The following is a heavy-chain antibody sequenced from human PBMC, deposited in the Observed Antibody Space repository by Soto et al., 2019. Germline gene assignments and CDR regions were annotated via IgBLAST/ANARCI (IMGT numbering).Heavy chain of an antibody. CDR3: ARQGGATVTYYYYGMDV. D-gene: IGHD4-4*01. CDR2: IYPGDSDT. CDR1: GYSFTSYW. Sequence: GESLKISCKGSGYSFTSYWIGWVRQVPGKGLEWMGIIYPGDSDTRYSPSFQGQVTISADKSISTAYLQWSSLKASDTAMYYCARQGGATVTYYYYGMDVWGQGTTVTVS. V-gene: IGHV5-51*01. J-gene: IGHJ6*02.